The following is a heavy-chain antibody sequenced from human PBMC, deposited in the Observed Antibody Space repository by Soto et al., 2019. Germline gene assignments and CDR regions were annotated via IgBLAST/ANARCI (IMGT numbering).Heavy chain of an antibody. D-gene: IGHD2-8*01. V-gene: IGHV4-38-2*02. CDR1: SYSISSGFF. J-gene: IGHJ5*02. CDR2: IYHTGDT. Sequence: SETLSLTCFVSSYSISSGFFWAWIRQPPGKGLEWVGRIYHTGDTHYNPSLRSQVSMSVDTSKYQFSLRLTSLTAADTAVYFCARDTNSLDLWGRGILVTVSS. CDR3: ARDTNSLDL.